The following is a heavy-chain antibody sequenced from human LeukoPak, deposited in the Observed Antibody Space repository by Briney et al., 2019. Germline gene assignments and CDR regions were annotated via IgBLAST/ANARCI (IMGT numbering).Heavy chain of an antibody. CDR1: GFTFSNAW. CDR3: TTLEPYNWNDPPSLGY. V-gene: IGHV3-15*01. Sequence: PGGSLRLSCAASGFTFSNAWMSWVRQAPGKGLEWVGRIKSKTDGGTTDYAAPVKGRFTISRDDSKNTLYLQMNSLKTEDTAVYYCTTLEPYNWNDPPSLGYWGQGTLVTVSS. D-gene: IGHD1-20*01. CDR2: IKSKTDGGTT. J-gene: IGHJ4*02.